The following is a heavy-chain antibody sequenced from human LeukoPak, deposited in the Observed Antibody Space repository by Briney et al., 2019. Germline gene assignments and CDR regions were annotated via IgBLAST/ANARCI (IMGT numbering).Heavy chain of an antibody. D-gene: IGHD2-2*01. J-gene: IGHJ5*02. Sequence: SVTVSCKASGGTFSSYAISWVRQAPGQGLEWMGGIIPIFGTANYAQKFQGRVTITADESTSTAYMELSSLRSEDTAVYYCARVWDIVVVPAASLFDPWGQGTLVTVSS. CDR3: ARVWDIVVVPAASLFDP. V-gene: IGHV1-69*01. CDR2: IIPIFGTA. CDR1: GGTFSSYA.